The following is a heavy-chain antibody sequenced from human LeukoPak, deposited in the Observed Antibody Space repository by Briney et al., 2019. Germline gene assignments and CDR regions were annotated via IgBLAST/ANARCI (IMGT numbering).Heavy chain of an antibody. CDR1: GFTFSSYA. CDR3: ASLGGYSSSVTDY. J-gene: IGHJ4*02. D-gene: IGHD6-13*01. Sequence: PGGSLRLSCAASGFTFSSYAMHWVRQAPGKGLEWVAVISYDGSNKYYADSVKGRFTISRDNSKNTLYLQMNSLRAEDTAVYYCASLGGYSSSVTDYWGQGTLVTVSS. CDR2: ISYDGSNK. V-gene: IGHV3-30-3*01.